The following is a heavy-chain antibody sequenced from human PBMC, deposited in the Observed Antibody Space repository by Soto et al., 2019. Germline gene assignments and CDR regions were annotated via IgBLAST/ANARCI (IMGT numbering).Heavy chain of an antibody. CDR3: ARALDGSYYYYGMDV. Sequence: QVQLVESGGGVVQPGRSLRLSCAASGFTFSSYAMHWVRQAPGKGLEWVAVISYDGSNKYYADSVKGRFTISRDNSKNTLYLEMNRLRGEDTAVYYCARALDGSYYYYGMDVWGQGTTVTVSS. CDR1: GFTFSSYA. J-gene: IGHJ6*02. CDR2: ISYDGSNK. V-gene: IGHV3-30-3*01. D-gene: IGHD6-25*01.